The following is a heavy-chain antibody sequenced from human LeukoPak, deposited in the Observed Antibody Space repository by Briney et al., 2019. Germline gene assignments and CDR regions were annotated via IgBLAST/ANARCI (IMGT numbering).Heavy chain of an antibody. Sequence: SETLSLTCAVYGGSFSGYYWSWIRQPPGKGLEWIGEINHSGSTNYNPSLKSRVTISVDTPKNQFSLKLGSVTAADTAVYYCARGSSTMIVVDAFDIWGQGTMVTVSS. V-gene: IGHV4-34*01. CDR2: INHSGST. D-gene: IGHD3-22*01. CDR3: ARGSSTMIVVDAFDI. CDR1: GGSFSGYY. J-gene: IGHJ3*02.